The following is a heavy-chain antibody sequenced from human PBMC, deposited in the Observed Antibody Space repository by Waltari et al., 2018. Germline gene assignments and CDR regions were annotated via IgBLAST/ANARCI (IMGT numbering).Heavy chain of an antibody. V-gene: IGHV4-39*07. CDR2: IYYSGGT. CDR3: AREIVATINWFDP. J-gene: IGHJ5*02. D-gene: IGHD5-12*01. Sequence: QLQLQESGPGLVKPSETLSLTCTVSGGSISSSSYYWGWIRQPPGKGLEWIGSIYYSGGTYYNPSLKSRVTISVDTSKNQFSLKLSSVTAADTAVYYCAREIVATINWFDPWGQGTLVTVSS. CDR1: GGSISSSSYY.